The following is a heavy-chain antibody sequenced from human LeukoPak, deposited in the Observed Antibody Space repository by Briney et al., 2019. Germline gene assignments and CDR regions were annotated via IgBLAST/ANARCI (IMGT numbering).Heavy chain of an antibody. Sequence: GGSLRLSRTASGFTFRSSGMHWVRQAPGKGLEWVALISYDGGEDYYADSVKGRFSISRDNFRNTLYLQMSSLRAEDTAVYYCTNFDHWGQGTLVTVSS. CDR3: TNFDH. J-gene: IGHJ4*02. V-gene: IGHV3-30*02. CDR1: GFTFRSSG. CDR2: ISYDGGED.